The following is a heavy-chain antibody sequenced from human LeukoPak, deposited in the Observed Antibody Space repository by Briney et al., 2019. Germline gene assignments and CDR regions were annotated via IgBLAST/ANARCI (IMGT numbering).Heavy chain of an antibody. J-gene: IGHJ4*02. V-gene: IGHV3-53*01. CDR3: ARGPTFLEWSLDY. Sequence: GGSLRLSCAASGFIVSSNYMSWVRRAPGKGLEWVPVIYSGGSTYYADSVKGRFTISRDKSKNTLYLQMNSLRAEDTAVYYCARGPTFLEWSLDYWGQGSLVTVSS. CDR1: GFIVSSNY. CDR2: IYSGGST. D-gene: IGHD3-3*02.